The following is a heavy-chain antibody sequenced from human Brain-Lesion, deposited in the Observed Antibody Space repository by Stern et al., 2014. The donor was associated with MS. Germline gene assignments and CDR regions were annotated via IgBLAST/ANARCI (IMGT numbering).Heavy chain of an antibody. J-gene: IGHJ6*02. CDR1: GGSISSGGYY. D-gene: IGHD2-2*01. Sequence: VQLVESGPGLVKPSQTLSLSCTVSGGSISSGGYYWSWIRQPAGKGLEWIGRIFNSGSTSYNPSLKGRSPISKDTPKTQFPLRLTPRTAADTAVYYCARGRVVPGFQYYATDVWGQGTTVIVSS. CDR2: IFNSGST. CDR3: ARGRVVPGFQYYATDV. V-gene: IGHV4-61*02.